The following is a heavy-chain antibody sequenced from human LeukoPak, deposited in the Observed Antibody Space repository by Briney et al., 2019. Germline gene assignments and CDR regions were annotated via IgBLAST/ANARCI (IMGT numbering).Heavy chain of an antibody. D-gene: IGHD3-16*01. CDR2: IYYSGST. V-gene: IGHV4-31*03. Sequence: SQTLSLTCTVSGGSISSGGYYWSWIRQHPGKGLEWIEYIYYSGSTYYNPSLKSRVAISVDTSKNQFSLKLSSVTAADTAVYYCARHPMMRVFDYWGQGTLVTVSS. J-gene: IGHJ4*02. CDR1: GGSISSGGYY. CDR3: ARHPMMRVFDY.